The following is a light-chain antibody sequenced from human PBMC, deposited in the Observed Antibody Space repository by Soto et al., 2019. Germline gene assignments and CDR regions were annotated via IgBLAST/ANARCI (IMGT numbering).Light chain of an antibody. J-gene: IGLJ1*01. CDR2: EVV. CDR1: KNDVGFYDF. Sequence: QSPLTQPPSASGSPGQSFAISCTGTKNDVGFYDFVSWYQHHPGKAPRLIIYEVVQRPSGVPDRFSGSKSGNTASLTVSGLQAADEADYFCKSYAGSNTYVFGSGTKVTVL. V-gene: IGLV2-8*01. CDR3: KSYAGSNTYV.